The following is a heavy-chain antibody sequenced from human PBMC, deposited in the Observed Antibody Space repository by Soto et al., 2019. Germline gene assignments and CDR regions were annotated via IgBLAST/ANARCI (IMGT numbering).Heavy chain of an antibody. CDR1: GNTLSSYS. CDR2: IVPILAIT. V-gene: IGHV1-69*02. J-gene: IGHJ4*02. Sequence: QVQLVQSGAEVTKPGSSVRVSCKASGNTLSSYSLSWVRQAPGRGLEWMGGIVPILAITTYAQKFQGRVTITADKSMRTAYFELRNLTSEDTAVYFCARAPHAIGSYHFDYWGQGTLVTVSS. CDR3: ARAPHAIGSYHFDY. D-gene: IGHD2-2*01.